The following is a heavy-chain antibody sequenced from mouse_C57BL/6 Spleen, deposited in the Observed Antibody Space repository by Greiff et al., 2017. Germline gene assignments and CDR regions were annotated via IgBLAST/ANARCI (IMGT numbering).Heavy chain of an antibody. J-gene: IGHJ1*03. CDR1: GYTFTDYN. V-gene: IGHV1-22*01. CDR3: AREDTVVAHFDV. CDR2: INPNNGGT. Sequence: EVQLQQSGPELVKPGASVKMSCKASGYTFTDYNMHWVKQSHGKSLEWIGYINPNNGGTSYNQKFKGKATLTVNKSSSTAYMELRSLTSEDSAVYYCAREDTVVAHFDVWGTGTTVTVSS. D-gene: IGHD1-1*01.